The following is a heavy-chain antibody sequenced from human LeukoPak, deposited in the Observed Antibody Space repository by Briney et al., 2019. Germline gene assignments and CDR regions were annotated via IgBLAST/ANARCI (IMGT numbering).Heavy chain of an antibody. V-gene: IGHV4-34*01. D-gene: IGHD6-13*01. CDR2: INHSGST. J-gene: IGHJ4*02. Sequence: SETLSLTCAVYGGSFSGYYWSWIRQPPGKGLEWIGEINHSGSTNYNPSLKSRVTISIDTSKNQFSLKLNSVTAAGTAVYYCARGLRYSRYWGQGTLVTVSS. CDR3: ARGLRYSRY. CDR1: GGSFSGYY.